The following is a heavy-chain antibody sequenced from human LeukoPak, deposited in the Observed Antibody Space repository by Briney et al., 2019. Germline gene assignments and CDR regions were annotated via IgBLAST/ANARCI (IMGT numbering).Heavy chain of an antibody. V-gene: IGHV3-48*03. J-gene: IGHJ4*02. CDR3: ANDFDH. CDR2: ISSSGSAI. Sequence: PGGSLRLSCAASGFTFSSYEMNWVRQAPGKGLEWVSYISSSGSAIYYADSVKGRFTISRDISKNTLYLQMNSLRADDTAVYYCANDFDHWGQGTLVTVSS. CDR1: GFTFSSYE. D-gene: IGHD3-3*01.